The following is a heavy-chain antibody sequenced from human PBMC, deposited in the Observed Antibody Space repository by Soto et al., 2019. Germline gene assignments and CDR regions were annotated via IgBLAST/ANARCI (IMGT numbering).Heavy chain of an antibody. V-gene: IGHV4-30-4*01. J-gene: IGHJ3*02. CDR1: GGSISSGDFY. CDR2: IYHSGSA. Sequence: PSETLSLTCAVSGGSISSGDFYWGWIRQPPGKGLEFIGSIYHSGSAYHLPSLKSRLTISEDSSKNQFSLELTSVTAADTAVYYCARNRGGWPPDAFDIWGQGTVVT. CDR3: ARNRGGWPPDAFDI. D-gene: IGHD6-19*01.